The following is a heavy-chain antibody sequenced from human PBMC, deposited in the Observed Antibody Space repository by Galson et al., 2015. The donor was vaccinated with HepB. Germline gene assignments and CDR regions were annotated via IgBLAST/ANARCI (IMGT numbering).Heavy chain of an antibody. CDR3: ARGGITMVRGVHNDY. CDR1: GYTFTSYA. J-gene: IGHJ4*02. CDR2: INAGNGNT. Sequence: SVKVSCKASGYTFTSYAMHWVRQAPGQRLEWMGWINAGNGNTKYSQKFQGRVTITRDTSASTAYMELSSLRSEDTAVYYCARGGITMVRGVHNDYWGQGTLVTVSS. V-gene: IGHV1-3*01. D-gene: IGHD3-10*01.